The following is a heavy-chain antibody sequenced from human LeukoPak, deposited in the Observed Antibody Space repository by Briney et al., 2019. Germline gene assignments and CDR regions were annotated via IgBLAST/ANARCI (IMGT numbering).Heavy chain of an antibody. J-gene: IGHJ6*03. V-gene: IGHV1-46*01. CDR1: GYTFTSYY. Sequence: ASVKVSCKASGYTFTSYYMHWVRQAPGQGLEWMGIINPSGGSTSYAQKFQGRVTMTRDTSTSTVYMELSSLRSDDTAVYYCARVLRFPSGNYYMDVWGKGTTVTVSS. CDR2: INPSGGST. CDR3: ARVLRFPSGNYYMDV. D-gene: IGHD3-3*01.